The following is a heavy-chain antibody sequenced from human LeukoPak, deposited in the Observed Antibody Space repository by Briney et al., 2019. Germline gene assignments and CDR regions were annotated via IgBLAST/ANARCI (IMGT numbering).Heavy chain of an antibody. Sequence: GGSLRLSCAASGFTFSSYGMHWVRQAPGKGLEWVAVISYDGSNKYYADSVKGRFTISRDNSKNTLYLQMNSLRAEDTAVYYCAKEVVVPAASKQSLNYWGRGTLVTVSS. CDR1: GFTFSSYG. CDR2: ISYDGSNK. J-gene: IGHJ4*02. CDR3: AKEVVVPAASKQSLNY. D-gene: IGHD2-2*01. V-gene: IGHV3-30*18.